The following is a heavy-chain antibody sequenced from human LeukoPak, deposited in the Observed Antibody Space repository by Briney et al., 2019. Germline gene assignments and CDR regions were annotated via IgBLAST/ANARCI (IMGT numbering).Heavy chain of an antibody. J-gene: IGHJ4*02. D-gene: IGHD3-9*01. V-gene: IGHV4-30-4*01. CDR3: ARVDWTTDY. Sequence: SETLSFTCTVSGGSISSGDYYWRWIRQPPGKGLEWIGYIYYSGSTYYNPSLKSRVTISVDTSKNQFSLKLSSVTAADTAVYYCARVDWTTDYWGQGTQVTVSS. CDR1: GGSISSGDYY. CDR2: IYYSGST.